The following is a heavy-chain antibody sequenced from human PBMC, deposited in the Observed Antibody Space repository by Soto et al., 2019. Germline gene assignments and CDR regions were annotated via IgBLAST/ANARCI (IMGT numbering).Heavy chain of an antibody. CDR2: VSGSGTST. Sequence: GGSLRLSCAASGFTFSSYAMSWVRQAPGKGLECVSGVSGSGTSTYYTDSVKGRFTISRDNSKNTLYLQMNSLRAEDTAVFYCAKDRMEMGTIRYFDYWGQGTLVTVSS. V-gene: IGHV3-23*01. CDR1: GFTFSSYA. J-gene: IGHJ4*02. D-gene: IGHD1-1*01. CDR3: AKDRMEMGTIRYFDY.